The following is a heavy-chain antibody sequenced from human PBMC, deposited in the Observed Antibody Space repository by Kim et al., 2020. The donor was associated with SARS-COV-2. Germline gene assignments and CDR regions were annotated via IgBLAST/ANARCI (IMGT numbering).Heavy chain of an antibody. Sequence: SETLSLTCTVSGGSISSYYWSWIRQPPGKGLEWIGYIYYSGSTNYNPSLKSRVTISVDTSKNQFSLKLSSVTAADTAVYYCARHENYFLRAFDIWGQGTMVTVSS. CDR2: IYYSGST. V-gene: IGHV4-59*08. D-gene: IGHD3-10*02. J-gene: IGHJ3*02. CDR1: GGSISSYY. CDR3: ARHENYFLRAFDI.